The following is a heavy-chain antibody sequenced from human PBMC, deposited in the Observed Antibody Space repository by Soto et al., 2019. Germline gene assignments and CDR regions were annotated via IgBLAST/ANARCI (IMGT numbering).Heavy chain of an antibody. V-gene: IGHV4-31*03. J-gene: IGHJ6*02. CDR2: IYYSGST. D-gene: IGHD4-17*01. CDR1: GGSVNNANYF. CDR3: ARDADYGGSRGGMDV. Sequence: QVRLEGSGPGLVKPSETLSLICSVSGGSVNNANYFWNWIRHHPENGLEWIGYIYYSGSTRYNPSFKTRATLSIDTSKNQFSLRLNSVTVADTAVYFCARDADYGGSRGGMDVWGRGTTVTVSS.